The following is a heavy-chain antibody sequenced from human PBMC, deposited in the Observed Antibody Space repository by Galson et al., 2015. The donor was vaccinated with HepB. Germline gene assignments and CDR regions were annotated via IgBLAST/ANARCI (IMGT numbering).Heavy chain of an antibody. J-gene: IGHJ3*02. CDR1: GYTFTRNG. V-gene: IGHV1-18*01. Sequence: SCKASGYTFTRNGISWVRQAPGPGLEWMGWISTNSGNTYYAQKFQDRLTMTTERSTSTAYMELRSLTSDDTAFYYCARDVRYAFEMWGQGTMVTVS. D-gene: IGHD3-10*02. CDR3: ARDVRYAFEM. CDR2: ISTNSGNT.